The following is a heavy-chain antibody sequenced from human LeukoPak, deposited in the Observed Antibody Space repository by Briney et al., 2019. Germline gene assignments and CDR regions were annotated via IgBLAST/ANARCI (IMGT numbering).Heavy chain of an antibody. D-gene: IGHD6-13*01. Sequence: ASVKVSCKASGYTFTSYYMHWVRQAPGQGLEWMGWINTNTGNPTYAQGFTGRFVFSLDTSVSTAYLQISSLKAEDTAVYYCARALPFIAAAGTGRWFDPWGQGTLVTVSS. J-gene: IGHJ5*02. V-gene: IGHV7-4-1*02. CDR2: INTNTGNP. CDR3: ARALPFIAAAGTGRWFDP. CDR1: GYTFTSYY.